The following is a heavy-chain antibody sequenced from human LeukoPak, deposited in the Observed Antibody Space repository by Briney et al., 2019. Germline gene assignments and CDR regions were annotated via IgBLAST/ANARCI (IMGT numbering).Heavy chain of an antibody. J-gene: IGHJ6*02. CDR2: SNGYDT. Sequence: PGGSLRLSWAASGFTFSTYAMSWVRHAPGKGLEWVSASNGYDTYYADSVKGRFTISRDMSKNTVFLLMNSLRGEDTAVYYCARAGSSGSYYMYYGMDVWGQGTTVVVSS. CDR1: GFTFSTYA. V-gene: IGHV3-23*01. CDR3: ARAGSSGSYYMYYGMDV. D-gene: IGHD6-19*01.